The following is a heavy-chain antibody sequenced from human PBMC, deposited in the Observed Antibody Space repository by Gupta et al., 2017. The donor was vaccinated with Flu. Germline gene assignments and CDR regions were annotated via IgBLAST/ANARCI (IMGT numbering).Heavy chain of an antibody. CDR1: GFTFSRSA. Sequence: EVNLVESGGGLVKHGWSQRLCCAAHGFTFSRSAMPWVRPAPVRGLAVVASMSSRSSYIYYADAVKGRFTIARGNAHNSVSLQIASLISDDTALYYCVRDHSTTWRRGNYFDHWGQGILVTGSS. CDR2: MSSRSSYI. J-gene: IGHJ4*02. D-gene: IGHD2-2*01. V-gene: IGHV3-21*03. CDR3: VRDHSTTWRRGNYFDH.